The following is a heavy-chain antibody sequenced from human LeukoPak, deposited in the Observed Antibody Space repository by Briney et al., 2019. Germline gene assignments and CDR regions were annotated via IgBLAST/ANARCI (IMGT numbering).Heavy chain of an antibody. J-gene: IGHJ4*02. D-gene: IGHD1-14*01. CDR3: ARVIGWENRELLDY. V-gene: IGHV7-4-1*02. CDR1: GYTFTSYA. CDR2: INTNTGNP. Sequence: ASVKVSCKASGYTFTSYAVNWVRQAPGQGLEWMGWINTNTGNPTYAQGFTGRFVFSLDTSVSTAYLQISSLKAEDTAVYYCARVIGWENRELLDYWGQGTLVTVSS.